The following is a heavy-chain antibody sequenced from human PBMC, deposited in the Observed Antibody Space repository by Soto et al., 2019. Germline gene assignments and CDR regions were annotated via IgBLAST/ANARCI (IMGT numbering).Heavy chain of an antibody. CDR3: ATSMALPYYYFGVDV. J-gene: IGHJ6*02. Sequence: GGSLRLSCAGSGFTFSDYYMNWIRQAPGKGLEWLSYITGSGNTIYYADSVKGRFTISRDNAKNSLYLQMNSLRAEDTALYYCATSMALPYYYFGVDVWGQGTTVTVSS. V-gene: IGHV3-11*01. CDR2: ITGSGNTI. CDR1: GFTFSDYY. D-gene: IGHD3-10*01.